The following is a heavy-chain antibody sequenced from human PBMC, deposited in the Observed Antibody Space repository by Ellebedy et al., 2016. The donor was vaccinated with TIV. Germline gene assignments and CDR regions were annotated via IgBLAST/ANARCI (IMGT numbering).Heavy chain of an antibody. D-gene: IGHD3-22*01. V-gene: IGHV3-11*01. CDR3: ARVRTITMIVVVIDGMDV. Sequence: GGSLRLSXAASGFTFDDYAMHWIRQAPGKGLEWVSYISSSGSTIYYADSVKGRFTISRDNAKNSLYLQMNSLRAEDTAVYYCARVRTITMIVVVIDGMDVWGQGTTVTVSS. CDR2: ISSSGSTI. J-gene: IGHJ6*02. CDR1: GFTFDDYA.